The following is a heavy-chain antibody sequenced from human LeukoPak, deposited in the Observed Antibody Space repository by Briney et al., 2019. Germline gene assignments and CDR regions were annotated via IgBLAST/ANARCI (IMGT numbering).Heavy chain of an antibody. CDR1: GYTFTGYY. Sequence: ASVKVSCKASGYTFTGYYMHWVRQAPGQGLEWMGWINPNSGGANYAQKFQGRVTMTRDTSISTAYMELSRLRSDDTAVYYCARDVRRSVAGNMFDYWGQGTLVTVSS. CDR3: ARDVRRSVAGNMFDY. V-gene: IGHV1-2*02. J-gene: IGHJ4*02. D-gene: IGHD6-19*01. CDR2: INPNSGGA.